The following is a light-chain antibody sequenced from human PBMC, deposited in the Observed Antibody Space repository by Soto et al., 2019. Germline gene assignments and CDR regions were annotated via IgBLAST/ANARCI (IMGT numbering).Light chain of an antibody. V-gene: IGLV2-14*01. CDR3: CSYTTSNTRQIV. Sequence: QSALTQPASVSGCPGQSITICCTGTSSDVGGYNYVSWYQQHPGKAPKFMIYDVSNRPSGVSNRFSGSKSGNTASLTISRLQAEDEADYYCCSYTTSNTRQIVFGTGTEVTVL. CDR1: SSDVGGYNY. CDR2: DVS. J-gene: IGLJ1*01.